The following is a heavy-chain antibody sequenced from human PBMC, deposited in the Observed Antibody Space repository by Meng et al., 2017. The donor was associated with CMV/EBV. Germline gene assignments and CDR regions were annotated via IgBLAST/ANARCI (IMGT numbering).Heavy chain of an antibody. J-gene: IGHJ6*02. D-gene: IGHD3-3*01. CDR1: GGTFSSYA. Sequence: SVKVSCKASGGTFSSYAISWVRQAPGQGLEWMGGIIPIFGRANYAQKFQGRVTITTDESTSTAYMELSSLRSEDTAVYYCARERESGYGMDVWGQGTTVTVSS. CDR2: IIPIFGRA. V-gene: IGHV1-69*05. CDR3: ARERESGYGMDV.